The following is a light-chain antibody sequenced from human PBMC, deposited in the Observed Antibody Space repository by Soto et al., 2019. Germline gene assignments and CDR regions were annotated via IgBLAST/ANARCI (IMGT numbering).Light chain of an antibody. V-gene: IGLV1-51*01. Sequence: SVLRQPPSVTADPGQKVTISSSGSSSNIGGNPVSWYQHLPGTAPKLLIYDDNKRPSGIPDRFSGSKSGTSATLGITGFQTGDEADDYCGSWDSCLSAYVFGTGTKVTVL. CDR2: DDN. CDR3: GSWDSCLSAYV. CDR1: SSNIGGNP. J-gene: IGLJ1*01.